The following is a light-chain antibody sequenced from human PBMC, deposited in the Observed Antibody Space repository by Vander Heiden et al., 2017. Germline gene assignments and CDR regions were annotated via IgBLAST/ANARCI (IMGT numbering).Light chain of an antibody. J-gene: IGKJ3*01. Sequence: AIRMTQSPSSLSASTGDRVTITCRASQGISSYLAWYQQKPGKAPKLLIYAASTLQSGVPSRFSGSGSGTDFTLTISCLQSEDFATYYCQQDDSSPITFGHGTKVDIK. V-gene: IGKV1-8*01. CDR2: AAS. CDR1: QGISSY. CDR3: QQDDSSPIT.